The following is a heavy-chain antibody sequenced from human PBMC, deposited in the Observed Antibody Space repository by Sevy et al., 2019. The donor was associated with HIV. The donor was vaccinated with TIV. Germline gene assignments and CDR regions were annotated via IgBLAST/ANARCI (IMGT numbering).Heavy chain of an antibody. J-gene: IGHJ6*02. CDR1: GFTFSTYG. Sequence: GGSLRLSCAASGFTFSTYGMYWVRQAPGKGLEYVSGISGGGGNTYYGTSVKGRFTVSRDNAKNTLYLQMGSLRAEDMAVYFCARKYHDTSGYPRYSMDVWGQGTTVTVSS. CDR3: ARKYHDTSGYPRYSMDV. CDR2: ISGGGGNT. V-gene: IGHV3-64*01. D-gene: IGHD3-22*01.